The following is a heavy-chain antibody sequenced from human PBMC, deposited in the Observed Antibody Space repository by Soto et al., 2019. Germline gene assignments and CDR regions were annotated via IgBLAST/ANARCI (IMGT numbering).Heavy chain of an antibody. Sequence: QVQLVQSGTEVKKPGASVKVSCKASGYTFTSYGIHWVRQAPGQRLEWMGWINAANGDTKYSPKFQGRVTITRDTSASTAYMELSSLRSEDTAVYYCARVGGYCSGGSCYYLQDWGQGTLVTVSS. CDR3: ARVGGYCSGGSCYYLQD. D-gene: IGHD2-15*01. CDR1: GYTFTSYG. CDR2: INAANGDT. V-gene: IGHV1-3*01. J-gene: IGHJ4*02.